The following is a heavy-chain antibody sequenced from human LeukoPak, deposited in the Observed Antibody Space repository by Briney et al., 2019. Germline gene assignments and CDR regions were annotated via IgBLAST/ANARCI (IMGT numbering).Heavy chain of an antibody. Sequence: ASVKVSCKASGYTFTSYGISWLRQAPGQGLEWMGWISAYNGNTNYAQKLQGRVTMTTDTSTSTAYMELRSLRSDDTAVYYCARAQEYYYDSSGVDYWGQGTLVTVSS. CDR2: ISAYNGNT. CDR3: ARAQEYYYDSSGVDY. V-gene: IGHV1-18*01. CDR1: GYTFTSYG. D-gene: IGHD3-22*01. J-gene: IGHJ4*02.